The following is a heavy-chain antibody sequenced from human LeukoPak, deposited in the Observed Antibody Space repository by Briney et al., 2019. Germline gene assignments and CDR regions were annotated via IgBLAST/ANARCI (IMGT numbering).Heavy chain of an antibody. Sequence: PSETLSLTCTVSGGSISSGSYYWSWIRQPAGKGLEWIGRIYTSGSTNYNPSLKSRVTISVDTSKNQFSLKLSSVTAADTAVYYCASRYSSSWSTWGGAPYYYMDVWGKGTTVIVSS. V-gene: IGHV4-61*02. CDR2: IYTSGST. J-gene: IGHJ6*03. CDR1: GGSISSGSYY. CDR3: ASRYSSSWSTWGGAPYYYMDV. D-gene: IGHD6-13*01.